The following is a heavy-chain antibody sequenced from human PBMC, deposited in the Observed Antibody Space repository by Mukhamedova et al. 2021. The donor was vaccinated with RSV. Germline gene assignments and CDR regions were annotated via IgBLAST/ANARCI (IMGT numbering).Heavy chain of an antibody. D-gene: IGHD2-15*01. Sequence: GEINHSGSTNYNPSLKSRVTISVDTSKNQFSLKLSSVTAADTAVYYCARGTGKYCSGGSCYSRRWFDLWGQGTLVTVSS. V-gene: IGHV4-34*01. J-gene: IGHJ5*02. CDR3: ARGTGKYCSGGSCYSRRWFDL. CDR2: INHSGST.